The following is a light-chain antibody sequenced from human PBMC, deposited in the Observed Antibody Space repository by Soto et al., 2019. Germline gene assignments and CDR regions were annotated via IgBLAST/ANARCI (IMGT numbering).Light chain of an antibody. Sequence: QSVLTQPASLSGSPGQSITISCTGTSSDVGNYNYVSWYQHHPGKAPKLIIYEVSNRPSGVSNRFSGSKSGSTASLTISGLQAEDEADYHCTSYTRDTALVFGTGTKLTVL. CDR1: SSDVGNYNY. CDR3: TSYTRDTALV. CDR2: EVS. J-gene: IGLJ1*01. V-gene: IGLV2-14*01.